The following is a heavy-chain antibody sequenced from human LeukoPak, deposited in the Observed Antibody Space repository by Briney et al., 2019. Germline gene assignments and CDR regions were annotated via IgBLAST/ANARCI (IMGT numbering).Heavy chain of an antibody. Sequence: GSLRLSCAASGFTFSDHYMDWVRLPPGKGLEWVGRIRNKANSYGTGYAASVKDRFTISRDDSKSSLYLQMNGLRSEDTALYYCTRVRLGAATRYFDYWGQGTLVTVSS. CDR3: TRVRLGAATRYFDY. D-gene: IGHD1-26*01. V-gene: IGHV3-72*01. CDR1: GFTFSDHY. J-gene: IGHJ4*02. CDR2: IRNKANSYGT.